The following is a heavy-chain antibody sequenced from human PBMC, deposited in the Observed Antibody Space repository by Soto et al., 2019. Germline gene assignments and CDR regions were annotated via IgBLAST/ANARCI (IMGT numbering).Heavy chain of an antibody. D-gene: IGHD4-17*01. CDR3: EREGDYGDNRSFEY. Sequence: SVKVSCKASGGTFSSYTISWVRQAPGQGLEWMGRIIPILGIANYAQKFQGRVTITADKSTSTAYMELSSLRSEDTAVYYCEREGDYGDNRSFEYWGQGSLVTLPS. CDR2: IIPILGIA. CDR1: GGTFSSYT. J-gene: IGHJ4*02. V-gene: IGHV1-69*04.